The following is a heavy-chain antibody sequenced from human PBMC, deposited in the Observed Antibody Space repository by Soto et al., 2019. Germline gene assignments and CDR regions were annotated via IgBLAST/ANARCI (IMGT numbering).Heavy chain of an antibody. D-gene: IGHD2-2*01. CDR1: GFTFSSNA. J-gene: IGHJ4*02. V-gene: IGHV3-23*01. CDR2: ISTSGGST. Sequence: GGSLRLSCAASGFTFSSNAMSWVRQAPGKGLEWVSGISTSGGSTYYADSVKGRFTISRDNSKNTLYLQLNSLRAEDTAVYYCAKDYELDYWGQGTLVTVSS. CDR3: AKDYELDY.